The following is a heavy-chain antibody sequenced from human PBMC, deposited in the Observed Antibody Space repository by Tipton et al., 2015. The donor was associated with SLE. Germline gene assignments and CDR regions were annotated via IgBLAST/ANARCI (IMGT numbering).Heavy chain of an antibody. V-gene: IGHV3-53*05. Sequence: CAASEFIVGTDYMSWVRQAPGKGLEWVSIISSEDTTSYTDSVKGRFTISRDNSKNTVYLQMNSLRAEDTAVYYCARTSGQRYYEGMDVWGQGITVTVSS. CDR1: EFIVGTDY. J-gene: IGHJ6*02. CDR3: ARTSGQRYYEGMDV. D-gene: IGHD3-22*01. CDR2: ISSEDTT.